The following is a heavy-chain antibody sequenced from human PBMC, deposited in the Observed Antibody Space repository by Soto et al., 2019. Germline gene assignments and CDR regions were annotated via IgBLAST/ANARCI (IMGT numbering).Heavy chain of an antibody. Sequence: TLSLTCTVSGGSINSGGYYWTWIRQHPGKGLEWIGYNYYSGITYYNPSLKSRVTISLDTSKNQFSLKLSSVTAADTAVYYCARGSSIAGLYYGMDVWGQGTTVTVSS. CDR1: GGSINSGGYY. D-gene: IGHD6-6*01. V-gene: IGHV4-31*03. J-gene: IGHJ6*02. CDR3: ARGSSIAGLYYGMDV. CDR2: NYYSGIT.